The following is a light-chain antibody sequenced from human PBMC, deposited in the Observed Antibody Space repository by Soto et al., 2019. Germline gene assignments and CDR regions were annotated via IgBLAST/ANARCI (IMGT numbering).Light chain of an antibody. Sequence: EIVLTQSPGTVSLSPGERATLSCRASQSVSSIYLAWYQKKPGQAPRLLIYGASSRATDIPDRFSGSGSGTDFTLTISRLEPEDSAVDYCQQYGTSPTFGGGTKVEIK. CDR2: GAS. CDR1: QSVSSIY. V-gene: IGKV3-20*01. J-gene: IGKJ4*01. CDR3: QQYGTSPT.